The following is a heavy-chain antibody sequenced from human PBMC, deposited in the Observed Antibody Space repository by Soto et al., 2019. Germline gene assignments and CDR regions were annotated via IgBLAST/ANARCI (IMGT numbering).Heavy chain of an antibody. Sequence: QVQLQESGPGLVKPSETLSLTCTVSGGSISSYYWSWIRQPPGKGLEWIGYIYYSGSTNYNPSLKSRVTISVDTSKNQFSLKLSSVTAADTAVYYGARGSAAGIFGEWGQGTLVTVSS. CDR2: IYYSGST. J-gene: IGHJ4*02. V-gene: IGHV4-59*01. D-gene: IGHD6-13*01. CDR3: ARGSAAGIFGE. CDR1: GGSISSYY.